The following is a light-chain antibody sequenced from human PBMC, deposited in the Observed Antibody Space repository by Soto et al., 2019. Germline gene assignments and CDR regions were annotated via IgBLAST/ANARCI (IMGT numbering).Light chain of an antibody. V-gene: IGKV3-20*01. J-gene: IGKJ3*01. Sequence: EIVLTQSPGTLSLSPGERATLSCRASQSVSSSYLAWYQQKPGQAPRLLIYGASSRATGIPDRFSGSGSGTDFTLTISRLEPEDFAVYYGQQYGSSLFTVGPGTKVDIK. CDR2: GAS. CDR3: QQYGSSLFT. CDR1: QSVSSSY.